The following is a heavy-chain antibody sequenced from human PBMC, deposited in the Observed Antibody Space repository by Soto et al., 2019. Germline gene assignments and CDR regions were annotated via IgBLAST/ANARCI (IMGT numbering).Heavy chain of an antibody. J-gene: IGHJ6*02. D-gene: IGHD1-26*01. Sequence: PGGSLRLSCAASGFTFSSYAMHWVRQAPGKGLEWVAVTSYDGSNKYYADSVKGRFTISRDNSKNTLYLQLNSLRAEDTAVYYCARTGGPGYYYYYYGMDVWGQGTTVTVSS. CDR2: TSYDGSNK. CDR1: GFTFSSYA. V-gene: IGHV3-30-3*01. CDR3: ARTGGPGYYYYYYGMDV.